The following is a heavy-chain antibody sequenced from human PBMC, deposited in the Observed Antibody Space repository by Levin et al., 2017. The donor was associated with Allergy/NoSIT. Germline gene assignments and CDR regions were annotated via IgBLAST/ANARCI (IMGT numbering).Heavy chain of an antibody. CDR2: ITGSGDSA. V-gene: IGHV3-48*03. Sequence: GESLKISCAASGFNFRNYEMNWVRQVPGKGLEWLSHITGSGDSASYADSVRGRFIISRDNAENSVYLQMNSLRAEDSGQYYCATLSVFVPNTVASDKWGQGTLVTVSS. D-gene: IGHD2-21*01. CDR1: GFNFRNYE. CDR3: ATLSVFVPNTVASDK. J-gene: IGHJ4*02.